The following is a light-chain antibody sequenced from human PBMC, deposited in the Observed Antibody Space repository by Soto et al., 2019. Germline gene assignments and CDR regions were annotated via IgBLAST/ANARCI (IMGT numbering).Light chain of an antibody. Sequence: DIQMSQSPSSVSASVGDRVTITCRASQDFNNRLAWYQQTPGKAPKLLIYAASSLQPGVPSRFSGSGSGTDFTLTIRSLQPEDIATYYCQQANRFPYSLGQGTKLEMK. CDR1: QDFNNR. V-gene: IGKV1-12*01. CDR2: AAS. CDR3: QQANRFPYS. J-gene: IGKJ2*03.